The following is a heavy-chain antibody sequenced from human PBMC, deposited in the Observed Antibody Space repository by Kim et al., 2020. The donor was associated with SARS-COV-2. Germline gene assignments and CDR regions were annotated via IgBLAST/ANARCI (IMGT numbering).Heavy chain of an antibody. J-gene: IGHJ4*02. V-gene: IGHV1-69*01. Sequence: QKFQGRVTITADESTSTAYMELSSLRSEDTAVYYCARGSVVATINSYFDYWGQGTLVTVSS. D-gene: IGHD5-12*01. CDR3: ARGSVVATINSYFDY.